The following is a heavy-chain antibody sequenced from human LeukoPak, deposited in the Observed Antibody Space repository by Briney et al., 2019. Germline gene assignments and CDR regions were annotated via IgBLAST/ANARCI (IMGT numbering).Heavy chain of an antibody. CDR1: GFAFSSYA. CDR2: VSYDGGNK. CDR3: ARVKGGIAAAGNYFDY. Sequence: GGSLRLSCAASGFAFSSYAMHWVRQGPGKGLEWVAPVSYDGGNKYYADSVKGRTTISRDNSKNTLHLQMNSLRTEDTAVYYCARVKGGIAAAGNYFDYWGQGTLVTVSS. V-gene: IGHV3-30-3*01. J-gene: IGHJ4*02. D-gene: IGHD6-13*01.